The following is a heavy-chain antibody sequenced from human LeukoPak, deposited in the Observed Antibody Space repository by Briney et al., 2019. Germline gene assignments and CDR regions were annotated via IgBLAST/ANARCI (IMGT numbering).Heavy chain of an antibody. Sequence: MPSETLSLTCAVSGGSISSNSYYWGWIRQPPGKGLEWIGSIYYSGSTYYNPPLKSRVTISVDTSKNHFSLKLSSVTAADTAVYYCARDRGIDAFDIWGQGTMVTVSS. J-gene: IGHJ3*02. D-gene: IGHD3-16*01. V-gene: IGHV4-39*07. CDR3: ARDRGIDAFDI. CDR2: IYYSGST. CDR1: GGSISSNSYY.